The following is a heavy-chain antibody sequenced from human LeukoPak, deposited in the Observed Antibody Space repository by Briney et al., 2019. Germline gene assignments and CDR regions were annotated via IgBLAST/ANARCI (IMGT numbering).Heavy chain of an antibody. CDR2: IYYSGST. J-gene: IGHJ3*02. Sequence: PSETLSLTCSVSGGSISGSSYSWGWIRQPPRKGLEWIGNIYYSGSTNYNPSLKSRVTISVDTSKNQFSLKLTSVTAADTAVYYCARGHLLNGWFKYDAFEIWGQGTMVTVSS. V-gene: IGHV4-61*05. CDR3: ARGHLLNGWFKYDAFEI. D-gene: IGHD6-19*01. CDR1: GGSISGSSYS.